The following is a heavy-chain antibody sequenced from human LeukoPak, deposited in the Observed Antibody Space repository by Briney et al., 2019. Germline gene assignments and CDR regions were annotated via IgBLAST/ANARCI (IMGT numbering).Heavy chain of an antibody. CDR2: IISSSSFI. V-gene: IGHV3-21*01. Sequence: GGSLRLSCAASGFTFSSYTMNWVRQAPGKGLEWVSSIISSSSFIYYADSIKGRFTISRDNAKNSLYLQMNSLRAEDTAVYYCARENYDSSGYFFDYWGQGTLVTVSS. D-gene: IGHD3-22*01. CDR1: GFTFSSYT. J-gene: IGHJ4*02. CDR3: ARENYDSSGYFFDY.